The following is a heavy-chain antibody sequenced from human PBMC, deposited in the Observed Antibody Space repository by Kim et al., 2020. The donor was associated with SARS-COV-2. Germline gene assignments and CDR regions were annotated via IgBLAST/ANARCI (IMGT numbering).Heavy chain of an antibody. V-gene: IGHV3-74*01. CDR3: ARGDTGSVDN. CDR2: ST. D-gene: IGHD2-15*01. J-gene: IGHJ4*02. Sequence: STTDAGPVKGRFTISRDNAKNTLSMQMNSLRTEDKAFYYCARGDTGSVDNWGQGILVTVSS.